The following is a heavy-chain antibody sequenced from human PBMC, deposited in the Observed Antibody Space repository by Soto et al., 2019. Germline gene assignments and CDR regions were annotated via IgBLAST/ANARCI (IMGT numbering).Heavy chain of an antibody. D-gene: IGHD6-13*01. Sequence: PGGSLRLSCAASGFTFSSYEMNWVRQAPGKGLEWVSYISSSGSTIYYADSVKGRFTISRDNAKNSLYLQMNSLRAEDTAVYYCARPLEQHQLGFGMDVWGQGSPVTVSS. CDR3: ARPLEQHQLGFGMDV. J-gene: IGHJ6*01. CDR1: GFTFSSYE. V-gene: IGHV3-48*03. CDR2: ISSSGSTI.